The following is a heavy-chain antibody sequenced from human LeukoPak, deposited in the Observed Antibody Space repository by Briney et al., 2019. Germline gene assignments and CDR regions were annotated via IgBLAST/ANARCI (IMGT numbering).Heavy chain of an antibody. J-gene: IGHJ4*02. V-gene: IGHV5-51*01. D-gene: IGHD4-11*01. Sequence: GESLKISCKGSGYKFTNYWIGWVRQMPGKGLEWMAIIYSGDSDSRYSPSLKGRVTISADKSITTAHLQWSSLTASDTAMYYCVCGPTMTSGFDYWGLGTQVTVSS. CDR1: GYKFTNYW. CDR3: VCGPTMTSGFDY. CDR2: IYSGDSDS.